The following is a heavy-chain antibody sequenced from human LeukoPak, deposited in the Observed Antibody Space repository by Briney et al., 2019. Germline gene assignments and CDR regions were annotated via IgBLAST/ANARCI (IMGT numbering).Heavy chain of an antibody. D-gene: IGHD4-17*01. CDR1: GGSISCGGYY. CDR2: IYYSGST. CDR3: ASYHGDPGQYNWFDP. J-gene: IGHJ5*02. V-gene: IGHV4-31*03. Sequence: SETLSLTCTVSGGSISCGGYYWSWIRQHPGKGLEWIGYIYYSGSTYYNPSLKSRVTISVDTSKNQFSLKLSSVTAADTAVYYCASYHGDPGQYNWFDPWGQGTLVTVSS.